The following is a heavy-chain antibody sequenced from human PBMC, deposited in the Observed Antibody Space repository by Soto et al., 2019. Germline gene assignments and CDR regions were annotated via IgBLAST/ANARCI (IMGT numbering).Heavy chain of an antibody. D-gene: IGHD1-1*01. J-gene: IGHJ4*02. CDR2: IYQSGSA. CDR3: SRRGVAAGGTGLGH. V-gene: IGHV4-39*02. CDR1: GASIINSSYY. Sequence: PSETLSLTCSVSGASIINSSYYWGWLRQTPGKGLGWSASIYQSGSAYYTSSLKSRVTIAVDTSKNRFSLELTSVTAADTGVYYCSRRGVAAGGTGLGHRGQGTMVTVSS.